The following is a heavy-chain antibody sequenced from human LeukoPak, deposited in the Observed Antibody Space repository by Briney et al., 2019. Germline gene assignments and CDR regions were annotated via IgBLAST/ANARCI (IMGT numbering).Heavy chain of an antibody. D-gene: IGHD6-13*01. V-gene: IGHV4-39*01. CDR1: GYSITTNTYY. CDR2: VYYSGST. Sequence: SESLSLTCTVSGYSITTNTYYWGWIRQPPGKGLEWIGSVYYSGSTYYSPSLKSRVTTSVDTSKNPFSLKLSSVTAADTAVYYCARQGAAASSRAFDYWGRGTRDPVSS. J-gene: IGHJ4*02. CDR3: ARQGAAASSRAFDY.